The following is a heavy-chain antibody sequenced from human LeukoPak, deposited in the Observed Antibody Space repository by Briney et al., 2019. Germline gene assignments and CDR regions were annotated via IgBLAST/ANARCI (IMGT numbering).Heavy chain of an antibody. CDR1: GFTFTSSA. D-gene: IGHD1-26*01. V-gene: IGHV1-58*02. CDR3: AADHVGSHPHYYYYYGMDV. J-gene: IGHJ6*02. CDR2: IVVGSGNT. Sequence: SVKVSCKASGFTFTSSAMQWVRQARGQRLEWIGWIVVGSGNTNYAQKFQERVTITRDMSTSTAYMELSSLRSEDTAVYYCAADHVGSHPHYYYYYGMDVWGQGTTVTVSS.